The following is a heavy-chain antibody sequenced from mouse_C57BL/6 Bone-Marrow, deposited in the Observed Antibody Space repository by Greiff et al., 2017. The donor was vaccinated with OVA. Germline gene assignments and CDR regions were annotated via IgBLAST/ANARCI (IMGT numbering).Heavy chain of an antibody. J-gene: IGHJ3*01. V-gene: IGHV1-15*01. D-gene: IGHD2-3*01. Sequence: VKLMESGAELVRPGASVTLSCKASGYTFTDYEMHWVKQTPVHGLEWIGAIDPETGGTAYNQKFKGKAILTADKSSSTAYMELRRLTSEDSAVYYCTRSDDGYYRYWFAYWGQGTLVTVSA. CDR1: GYTFTDYE. CDR2: IDPETGGT. CDR3: TRSDDGYYRYWFAY.